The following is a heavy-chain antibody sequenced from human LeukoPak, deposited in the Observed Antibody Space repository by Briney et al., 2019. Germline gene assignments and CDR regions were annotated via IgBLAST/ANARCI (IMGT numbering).Heavy chain of an antibody. V-gene: IGHV4-39*01. Sequence: SETLSLTCIVSGGSISSSSYYWGWIRQHPGKGLEWIGSIHYSGSTYYNPSLKSRVTISVDTPKNQFSLKLSSVTAADTAVYYCARRAGSGSTKVFDIWGQGTMVTVSS. J-gene: IGHJ3*02. CDR1: GGSISSSSYY. CDR3: ARRAGSGSTKVFDI. CDR2: IHYSGST. D-gene: IGHD3-10*01.